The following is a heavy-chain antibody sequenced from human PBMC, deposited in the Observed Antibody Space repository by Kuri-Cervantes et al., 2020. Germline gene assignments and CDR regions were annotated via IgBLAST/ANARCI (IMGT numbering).Heavy chain of an antibody. J-gene: IGHJ4*02. D-gene: IGHD6-19*01. CDR3: ARDGYSSGWYGGGFDY. V-gene: IGHV3-7*01. CDR1: GFTFSSYW. CDR2: IKQDGSEK. Sequence: ETLSLSCAASGFTFSSYWMSWVRQAPGKGLEWVANIKQDGSEKYYVDSVKGRFTISRDNAKNSLYLQMNSLRAEDTAVYYCARDGYSSGWYGGGFDYWGQGTLVTVSS.